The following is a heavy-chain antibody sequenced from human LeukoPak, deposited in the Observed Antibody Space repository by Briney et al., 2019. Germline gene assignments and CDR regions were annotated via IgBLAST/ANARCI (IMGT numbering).Heavy chain of an antibody. CDR3: ARRTAKGSYYDTHHFDY. V-gene: IGHV4-59*08. Sequence: SETLSLTCTVSGGSISSYYWSWIRQPPGKGLEWIGYIYYSGSTNYNPSLKSRVTISVDTSKNQFSLKLSSVTAADTAVYYCARRTAKGSYYDTHHFDYWGEGTLVTVSS. J-gene: IGHJ4*02. D-gene: IGHD3-22*01. CDR2: IYYSGST. CDR1: GGSISSYY.